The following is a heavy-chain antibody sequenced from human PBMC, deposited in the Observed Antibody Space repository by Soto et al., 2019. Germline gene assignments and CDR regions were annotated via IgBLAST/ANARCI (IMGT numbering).Heavy chain of an antibody. CDR3: ARGLHWNYGYGY. V-gene: IGHV4-61*01. CDR2: IYNSGIT. J-gene: IGHJ4*02. Sequence: SEPLSLPCSVSVGSIVSHSDYWSCIRQPPGKGLEWIAYIYNSGITNYNPSLKSRVTISVDSSQNQFSLKLRSVTAADTAVYYCARGLHWNYGYGYWGQGTLVTVS. CDR1: VGSIVSHSDY. D-gene: IGHD1-7*01.